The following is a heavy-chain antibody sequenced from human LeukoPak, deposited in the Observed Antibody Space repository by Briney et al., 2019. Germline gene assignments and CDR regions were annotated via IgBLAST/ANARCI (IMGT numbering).Heavy chain of an antibody. V-gene: IGHV3-74*01. CDR1: GFTFSSYW. D-gene: IGHD3-22*01. CDR2: INSDGSST. CDR3: TREKDYYDSSGYYRDAFDI. J-gene: IGHJ3*02. Sequence: GGSLRLSCAASGFTFSSYWMHWVRQAPGKGLVWVSRINSDGSSTSYADSVKGRFTISRDNAKNTLYLQINSLRAEDTAVYYCTREKDYYDSSGYYRDAFDIWGQGTKVTASS.